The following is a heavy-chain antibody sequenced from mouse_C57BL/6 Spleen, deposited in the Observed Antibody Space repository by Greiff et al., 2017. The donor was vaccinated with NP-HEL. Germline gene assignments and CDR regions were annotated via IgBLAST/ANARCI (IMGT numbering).Heavy chain of an antibody. CDR2: IDPSDSYT. J-gene: IGHJ2*01. Sequence: QVQLQQPGAELVRPGTSVKLSCKASGYTFTSYWMHWVKQRPGQGLEWIGVIDPSDSYTNYNQKFKGKATLTVDTSSSTAYMQLSSLTSEDSAVYYCARYYYGSSPSYFDYWGQGTTLTVSS. V-gene: IGHV1-59*01. CDR3: ARYYYGSSPSYFDY. D-gene: IGHD1-1*01. CDR1: GYTFTSYW.